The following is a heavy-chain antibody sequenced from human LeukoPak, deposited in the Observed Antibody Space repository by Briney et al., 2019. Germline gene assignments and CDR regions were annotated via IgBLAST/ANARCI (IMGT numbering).Heavy chain of an antibody. D-gene: IGHD2-2*01. CDR2: IYYSGST. CDR3: ARDRIVVVPAATYYYGMDV. J-gene: IGHJ6*04. V-gene: IGHV4-59*01. CDR1: GGSFSSYY. Sequence: SETLSLTCAVYGGSFSSYYWSWIRQPPGKGLEWIGYIYYSGSTNYNPSLKSRVTISVDTSKNQFSLKLSSVTAADTAVYYCARDRIVVVPAATYYYGMDVWGKGTTVTVSS.